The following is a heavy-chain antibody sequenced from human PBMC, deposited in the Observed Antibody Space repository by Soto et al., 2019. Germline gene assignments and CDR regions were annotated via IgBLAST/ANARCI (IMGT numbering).Heavy chain of an antibody. V-gene: IGHV3-66*01. CDR1: GFTVSSNY. CDR2: IYSGGST. CDR3: AREYYYDSSGYYFDY. J-gene: IGHJ4*02. D-gene: IGHD3-22*01. Sequence: GGSLRLSCAASGFTVSSNYMSWVRQAPGKGLEWVSVIYSGGSTYYADSVKGRFTISRDNSKNTLYLQMNSLRAEDTAVYYCAREYYYDSSGYYFDYWGQGTLVTVSS.